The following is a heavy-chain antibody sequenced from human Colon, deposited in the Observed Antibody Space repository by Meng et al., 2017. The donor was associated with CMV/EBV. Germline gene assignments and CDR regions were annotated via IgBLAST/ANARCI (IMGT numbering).Heavy chain of an antibody. D-gene: IGHD5-24*01. CDR3: AKAPTRRYYFDS. CDR2: ISASGYYT. Sequence: FAASEFSITASAVTWVRQAPGKGLEWVSVISASGYYTFYAESVKGRFTIGRDISKNTVYLQTNSLRAEDTAVYFCAKAPTRRYYFDSWGQGSLVTVSS. J-gene: IGHJ4*02. V-gene: IGHV3-23*01. CDR1: EFSITASA.